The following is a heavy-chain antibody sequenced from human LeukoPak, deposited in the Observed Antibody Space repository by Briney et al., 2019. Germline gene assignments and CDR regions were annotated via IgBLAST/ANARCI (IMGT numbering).Heavy chain of an antibody. V-gene: IGHV4-39*01. J-gene: IGHJ4*02. Sequence: PSETLSLTCTVSGGSISSSSYYWGWIRQPPGKGLEWIGSIYYSGSTYYNPSLKSRVTISVDTSKNQFSLKLSSVTAADTAVYYCARREGPPGFRSGYYYSYWGQGTLVTVSS. D-gene: IGHD3-22*01. CDR2: IYYSGST. CDR1: GGSISSSSYY. CDR3: ARREGPPGFRSGYYYSY.